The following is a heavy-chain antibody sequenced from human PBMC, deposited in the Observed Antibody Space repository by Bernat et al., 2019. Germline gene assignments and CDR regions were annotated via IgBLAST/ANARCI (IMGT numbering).Heavy chain of an antibody. D-gene: IGHD1-1*01. CDR2: IWYDGSNK. CDR3: ARDKGLERLWGIFDY. CDR1: GFTFSSYG. J-gene: IGHJ4*02. Sequence: QVQLVESGGGVVQPGRSLRLSCAASGFTFSSYGMHWVRQAPGKGLEWVAVIWYDGSNKYYADSVKGRFTISRDNSKNTLYLQMNSLRAEDTAVYYCARDKGLERLWGIFDYWGQGTLVTVSS. V-gene: IGHV3-33*01.